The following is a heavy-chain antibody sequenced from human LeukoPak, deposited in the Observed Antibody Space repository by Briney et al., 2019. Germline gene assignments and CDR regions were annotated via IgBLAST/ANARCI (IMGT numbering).Heavy chain of an antibody. J-gene: IGHJ6*03. Sequence: GGSLRLSCAASGITFSSYTMNWVCQAPGKGLEWVSFISTSSSYTYYADSVKGRFTISRDNARNSLYLQMNSLRAGDTAVYYCARDQWLVRDHYMDVWGKGTTVIVSS. CDR3: ARDQWLVRDHYMDV. V-gene: IGHV3-21*01. D-gene: IGHD6-19*01. CDR2: ISTSSSYT. CDR1: GITFSSYT.